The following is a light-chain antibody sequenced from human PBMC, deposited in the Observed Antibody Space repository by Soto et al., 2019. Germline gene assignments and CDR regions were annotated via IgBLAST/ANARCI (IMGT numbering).Light chain of an antibody. CDR3: AAWDDSLKSEV. CDR2: RNN. J-gene: IGLJ2*01. V-gene: IGLV1-47*01. Sequence: QSVLTQAPSASGAPGQRVTISCSGASSNIGSNYVYWYQQFPGTAPKLLILRNNQRPSGVPDRFSGSKSGTSASLAISGLRSEDEADYHCAAWDDSLKSEVFGGGTKLTVL. CDR1: SSNIGSNY.